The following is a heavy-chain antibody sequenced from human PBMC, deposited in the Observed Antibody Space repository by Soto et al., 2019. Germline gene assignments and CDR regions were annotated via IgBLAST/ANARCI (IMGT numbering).Heavy chain of an antibody. V-gene: IGHV3-30-3*01. CDR1: GFTFSTDA. D-gene: IGHD2-2*01. J-gene: IGHJ4*02. CDR2: ISYDGNNK. Sequence: QVQLVESGGGVVQPGRSLRLSCAASGFTFSTDAMHWVRQAPGKGLEWVAIISYDGNNKYNANSVKGRFTISRDNSKSTLYLPMNSLRAADTAIYYCERGGYCISANCHPLHWGQGTLVTVSS. CDR3: ERGGYCISANCHPLH.